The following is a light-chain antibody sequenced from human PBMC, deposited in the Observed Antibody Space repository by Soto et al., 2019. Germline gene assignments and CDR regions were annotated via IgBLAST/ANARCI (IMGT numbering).Light chain of an antibody. V-gene: IGKV1-33*01. CDR3: QQDSNLPYT. Sequence: DVQMTQSPSSLSASLGDRVTITCQASQAISKYLHWYHQRPGKAPILVIYDASNLEAGAPSRSSGEGSGTSFTLSISSLQPEHVGTYFCQQDSNLPYTFGEGTKLDIK. CDR2: DAS. CDR1: QAISKY. J-gene: IGKJ2*01.